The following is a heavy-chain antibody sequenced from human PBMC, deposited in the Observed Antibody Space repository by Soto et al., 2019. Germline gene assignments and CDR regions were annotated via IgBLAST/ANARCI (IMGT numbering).Heavy chain of an antibody. D-gene: IGHD2-8*01. J-gene: IGHJ6*02. CDR3: ARDHMNGYYYYGTDV. CDR1: GGSVSSSPYY. V-gene: IGHV4-61*01. CDR2: IYYSGST. Sequence: SETLSLTCSVSGGSVSSSPYYWSWIRQPPGKGLEWIGYIYYSGSTNYNPSLKSRVTISVDTSKNQFSLKLSSVTAADTAVYYCARDHMNGYYYYGTDVWGQGTTVTVSS.